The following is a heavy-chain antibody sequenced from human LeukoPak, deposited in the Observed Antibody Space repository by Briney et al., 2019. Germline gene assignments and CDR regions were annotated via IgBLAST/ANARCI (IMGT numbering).Heavy chain of an antibody. CDR3: TKEQRDYDFWSGYYTHINY. V-gene: IGHV3-23*01. D-gene: IGHD3-3*01. CDR2: ISGSGGST. CDR1: GFTFSSYA. J-gene: IGHJ4*02. Sequence: PGGSLRLSCAASGFTFSSYAMSWVRQAPGKGLEWVSAISGSGGSTYYADSVKGRFTISRDNSKNTLYLQMNSLKTEDTAVYYCTKEQRDYDFWSGYYTHINYWGQGTLVTVSS.